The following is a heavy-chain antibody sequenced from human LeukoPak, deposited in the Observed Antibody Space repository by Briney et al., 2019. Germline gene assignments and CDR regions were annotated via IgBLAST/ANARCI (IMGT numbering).Heavy chain of an antibody. J-gene: IGHJ4*02. CDR2: INPSGGST. CDR1: GYTFTSYY. D-gene: IGHD1-7*01. CDR3: ASGETGTYKN. Sequence: VASVKVSCKASGYTFTSYYMHWVRQAPGQGLEWMGIINPSGGSTSYAQKFQGRVTITADESTSTAYMELSSLRSEDTAMYYCASGETGTYKNWGQGTLVTVSS. V-gene: IGHV1-46*01.